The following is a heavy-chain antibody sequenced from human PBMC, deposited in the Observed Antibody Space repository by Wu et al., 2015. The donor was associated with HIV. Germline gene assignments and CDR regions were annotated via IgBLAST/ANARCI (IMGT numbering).Heavy chain of an antibody. Sequence: QVQLVQSGAEVKKPGASVKVSCKASGYTFTSYDINWVRQATGQGLQWMGWMNPNSGNTGYAQKFQGRVSMTRNTSLSTAYMELNSLTSEDTAIYYCARGLIRRYGDEAYFDNWGQGTLVTVSS. CDR2: MNPNSGNT. D-gene: IGHD4-17*01. J-gene: IGHJ4*02. CDR1: GYTFTSYD. V-gene: IGHV1-8*01. CDR3: ARGLIRRYGDEAYFDN.